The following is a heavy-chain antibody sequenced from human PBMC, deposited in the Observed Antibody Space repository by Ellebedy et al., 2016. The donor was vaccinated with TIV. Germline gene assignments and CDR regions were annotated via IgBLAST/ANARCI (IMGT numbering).Heavy chain of an antibody. J-gene: IGHJ4*02. CDR2: INPSGGST. Sequence: ASVKVSCKASGYAFTGYYIHWVRQAPGQGLEWMGIINPSGGSTTYAQKFQGRVTMTRDTSTSIVYMDLRSLRSDDTAVYYCARQFYDSSGYNDYWGQGTLVTVSS. V-gene: IGHV1-46*01. CDR1: GYAFTGYY. CDR3: ARQFYDSSGYNDY. D-gene: IGHD3-22*01.